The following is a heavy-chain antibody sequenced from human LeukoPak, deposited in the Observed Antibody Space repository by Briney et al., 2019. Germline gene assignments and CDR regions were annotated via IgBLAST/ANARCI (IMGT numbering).Heavy chain of an antibody. CDR2: MIQSGSS. V-gene: IGHV4-34*01. D-gene: IGHD5-12*01. J-gene: IGHJ4*02. CDR1: GGAFSDYY. Sequence: SETLSLTCGVSGGAFSDYYWSWIRQAPGKGLEWIGEMIQSGSSNYNPSLRSRVTISGDTSRNQFSLKLNSLTAADTAVYYCARGNIVATILGGLHGTTAFDFWGPGTLVTVSS. CDR3: ARGNIVATILGGLHGTTAFDF.